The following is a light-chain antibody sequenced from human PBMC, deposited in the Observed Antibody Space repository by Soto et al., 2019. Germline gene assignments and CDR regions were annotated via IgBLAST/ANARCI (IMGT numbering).Light chain of an antibody. CDR3: QQYHNWPPIT. CDR1: QSISSN. CDR2: GAS. V-gene: IGKV3-15*01. J-gene: IGKJ5*01. Sequence: EIVMTQSPATLSVSPGERATLSCRASQSISSNLAWYQQKPGQAPRLLIYGASTRATGIPARFSGSGSETDFTLTISSLQSEDSAVYYCQQYHNWPPITFGQGTRL.